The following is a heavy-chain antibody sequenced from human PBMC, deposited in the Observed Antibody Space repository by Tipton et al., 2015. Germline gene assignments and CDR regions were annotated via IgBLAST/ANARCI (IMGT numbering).Heavy chain of an antibody. J-gene: IGHJ4*02. Sequence: TLSLTCSVSSDSISKYYWSWIRQPPGKELEWIGYIQYSGSTNYNPSLKSRVTISVDTSKTQFSLQLSSVTDADTAVYYCARGELGDFDSWGQGTLVTVSS. D-gene: IGHD6-6*01. CDR1: SDSISKYY. CDR3: ARGELGDFDS. CDR2: IQYSGST. V-gene: IGHV4-59*08.